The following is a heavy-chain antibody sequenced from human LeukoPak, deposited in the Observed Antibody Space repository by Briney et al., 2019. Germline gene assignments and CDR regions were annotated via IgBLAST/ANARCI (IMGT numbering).Heavy chain of an antibody. D-gene: IGHD3-16*01. J-gene: IGHJ6*02. V-gene: IGHV3-48*03. CDR3: ARDRTAESSLANYGLDV. Sequence: GGSLRLSCVGSGFSFSNYEVNWVRQAPGKGLEWLSYTTGSGGSTHYADSVSGRFTVSRDNAKDSLYLNMNSLRVEDTAVYYCARDRTAESSLANYGLDVWGQGTTVTASS. CDR1: GFSFSNYE. CDR2: TTGSGGST.